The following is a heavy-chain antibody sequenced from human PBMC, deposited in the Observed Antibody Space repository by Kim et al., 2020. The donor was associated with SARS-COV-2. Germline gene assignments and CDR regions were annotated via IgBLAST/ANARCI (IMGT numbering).Heavy chain of an antibody. J-gene: IGHJ4*02. CDR2: SGGRT. Sequence: SGGRTYYADAVKGRFTISRDNSKNTLDLQMNSLRAEDTAVYYCAKGAAGYWGQGTLVTVSS. D-gene: IGHD6-25*01. V-gene: IGHV3-23*01. CDR3: AKGAAGY.